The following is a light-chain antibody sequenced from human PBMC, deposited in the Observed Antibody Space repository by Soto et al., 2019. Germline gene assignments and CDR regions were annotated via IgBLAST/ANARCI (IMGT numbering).Light chain of an antibody. J-gene: IGLJ2*01. CDR2: EAT. CDR1: SSDVGNYIL. Sequence: QSALTQPASVSGSPGQSITISCTGTSSDVGNYILVSWYQQHPDKAPKLMIYEATKRPSGVSNRFSGSKSGNTASLTISGLQAEDEADYYCCSYAGSDTYVVFGGGTQLTVL. CDR3: CSYAGSDTYVV. V-gene: IGLV2-23*01.